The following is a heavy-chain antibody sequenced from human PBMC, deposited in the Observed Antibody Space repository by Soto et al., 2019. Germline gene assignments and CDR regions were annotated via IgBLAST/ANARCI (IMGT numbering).Heavy chain of an antibody. CDR3: ARDHGVRANRSLRFDP. CDR2: IYTSGST. J-gene: IGHJ5*02. V-gene: IGHV4-4*07. Sequence: QVQLQESGPGLVKPSETLSLTCTVSGGSISSYYWSWIRQPAGKGLEWIGRIYTSGSTNYNPSLKSRVTMSVDTSKNQFSLKLSSVTAADTAVYYCARDHGVRANRSLRFDPWGQGTLVTVSS. CDR1: GGSISSYY. D-gene: IGHD1-26*01.